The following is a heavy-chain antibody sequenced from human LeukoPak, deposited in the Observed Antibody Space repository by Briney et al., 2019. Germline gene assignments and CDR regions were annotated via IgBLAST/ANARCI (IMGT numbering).Heavy chain of an antibody. Sequence: GESLKISCQASGYSFTSNWIGWVRQMPGQGLEWMGIIYPGTFDVRHGPLSQGQVTMSVDKSSNTAYLQWSSLKASDSGMYFCARRAAAAYWYFDLWRRGTLLTVSS. CDR2: IYPGTFDV. J-gene: IGHJ2*01. D-gene: IGHD6-13*01. V-gene: IGHV5-51*01. CDR3: ARRAAAAYWYFDL. CDR1: GYSFTSNW.